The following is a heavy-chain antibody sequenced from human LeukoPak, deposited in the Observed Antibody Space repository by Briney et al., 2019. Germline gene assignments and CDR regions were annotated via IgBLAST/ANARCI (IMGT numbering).Heavy chain of an antibody. Sequence: SETLSLTCTVSDGSITSYYWNWIRQPPRKGLAWIGNIYNSGSTDYNPSLKSRVTISLNTSKNQISLKLSSVTAADTAVYYCARDKGPYWYFDLWGRGTLVTVSS. J-gene: IGHJ2*01. CDR2: IYNSGST. CDR3: ARDKGPYWYFDL. CDR1: DGSITSYY. V-gene: IGHV4-59*01.